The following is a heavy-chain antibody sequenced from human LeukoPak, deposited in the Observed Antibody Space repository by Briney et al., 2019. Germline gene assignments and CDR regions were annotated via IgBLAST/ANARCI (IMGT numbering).Heavy chain of an antibody. CDR1: GYSISSGYY. CDR3: ARSGTTSGAYY. CDR2: IYHSGST. V-gene: IGHV4-38-2*01. J-gene: IGHJ4*02. Sequence: MTSETLSLTCAVSGYSISSGYYWGWIRQPPGKGLEWIGSIYHSGSTYYNPSLKSRVTISVDTSKNQFSLKLSSVTAADTAVYYCARSGTTSGAYYWGQGTLVTVSS. D-gene: IGHD1-7*01.